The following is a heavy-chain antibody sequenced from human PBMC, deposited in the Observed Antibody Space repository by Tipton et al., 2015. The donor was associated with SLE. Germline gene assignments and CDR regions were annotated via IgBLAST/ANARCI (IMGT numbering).Heavy chain of an antibody. CDR3: AKDRFYYDSSGFPHYFDY. CDR1: GFTFSTSA. CDR2: IYSDGSTT. Sequence: SLRLSCAASGFTFSTSAMAWVRQAPGKGLECVSLIYSDGSTTYYVDSVKGRFTISRDDSRSTLYLQMNSLRAEDTALYYCAKDRFYYDSSGFPHYFDYWGQGILVTVSS. J-gene: IGHJ4*02. D-gene: IGHD3-22*01. V-gene: IGHV3-23*03.